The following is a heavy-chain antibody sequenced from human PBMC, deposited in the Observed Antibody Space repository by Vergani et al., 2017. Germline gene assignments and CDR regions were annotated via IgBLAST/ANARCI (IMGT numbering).Heavy chain of an antibody. V-gene: IGHV1-69*02. D-gene: IGHD3-22*01. Sequence: QVQLVQSGAEVKKPGSSVKVSCKASGGTFSSYTISWVRQAPGQGLEWMGRIIPILGIANYAQKFQGRVTITADKSTSTAYMELSSLRSEDTAVYYCARGSPYDSSGYYDLRYFDLWGRGTLVTVSS. CDR1: GGTFSSYT. CDR3: ARGSPYDSSGYYDLRYFDL. J-gene: IGHJ2*01. CDR2: IIPILGIA.